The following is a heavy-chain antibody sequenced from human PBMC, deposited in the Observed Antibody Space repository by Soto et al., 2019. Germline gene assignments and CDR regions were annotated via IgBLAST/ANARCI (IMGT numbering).Heavy chain of an antibody. CDR3: ASLDYDILASDY. V-gene: IGHV1-69*02. CDR1: GGTFSSYT. D-gene: IGHD3-9*01. CDR2: IIPILGIA. J-gene: IGHJ4*02. Sequence: QVQLVQSGAEVKKPGSSVKVSCKASGGTFSSYTISWVRQAPGQGLEWMGRIIPILGIANYAQKFQGRVTITADKSTSTAYMELSSLRSEDTAVSYCASLDYDILASDYWGQGTLVTVSS.